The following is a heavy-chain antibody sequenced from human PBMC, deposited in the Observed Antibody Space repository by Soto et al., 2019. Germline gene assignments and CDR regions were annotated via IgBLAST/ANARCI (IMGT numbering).Heavy chain of an antibody. V-gene: IGHV4-31*03. Sequence: SETLSLTCTVSGDSITSGVYFWSWIRQHPVKGLEWIGYIYHSGSTYYKPSLRGRVSMSVDTSKNQFSMELTSVTVADTAVYYCARAPTGEWGQGTLVTVSS. CDR1: GDSITSGVYF. J-gene: IGHJ4*02. D-gene: IGHD3-16*01. CDR2: IYHSGST. CDR3: ARAPTGE.